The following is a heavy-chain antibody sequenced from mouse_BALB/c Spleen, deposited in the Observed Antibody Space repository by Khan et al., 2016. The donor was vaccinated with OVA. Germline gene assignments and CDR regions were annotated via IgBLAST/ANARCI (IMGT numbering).Heavy chain of an antibody. CDR3: AGGYDFLPY. D-gene: IGHD2-14*01. Sequence: IQLVQSGPDLVKPGASVKISCKASGYSFSVYHMTWVKQRPGESPEWIGRVNPSNGDTTYNQNFKGKAILTVDKSSSTAFMELRSLTSEDAAVFYSAGGYDFLPYWGQGTLVTVSA. V-gene: IGHV1-18*01. CDR2: VNPSNGDT. CDR1: GYSFSVYH. J-gene: IGHJ3*01.